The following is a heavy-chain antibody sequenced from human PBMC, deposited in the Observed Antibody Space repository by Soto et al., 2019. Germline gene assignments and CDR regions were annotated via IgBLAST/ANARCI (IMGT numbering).Heavy chain of an antibody. CDR1: GFTFSSYG. V-gene: IGHV3-30*18. Sequence: PGGSLRLSCAASGFTFSSYGMHWVRQAPGKGLEWVAVISYDGSNKYYADSVKGRFTISRDNSKNTLYLQMNSLRAEDTAVYYCAKDSVGATGNWFDPWGQGTLVTVSS. D-gene: IGHD1-26*01. CDR3: AKDSVGATGNWFDP. J-gene: IGHJ5*02. CDR2: ISYDGSNK.